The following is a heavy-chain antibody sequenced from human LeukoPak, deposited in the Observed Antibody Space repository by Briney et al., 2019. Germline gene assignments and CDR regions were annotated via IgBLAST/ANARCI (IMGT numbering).Heavy chain of an antibody. Sequence: PSETLSLTCSVSGGSISNDYWNWIRQPPGKELEWLGYIYTNGDTDYNPSLKGRVTISVDTSKKQFSLKLTSVTAADTAVYYCARAPSPMYSSSAPLDYWGHGTLVIVSS. D-gene: IGHD6-6*01. J-gene: IGHJ4*01. CDR3: ARAPSPMYSSSAPLDY. CDR2: IYTNGDT. CDR1: GGSISNDY. V-gene: IGHV4-4*09.